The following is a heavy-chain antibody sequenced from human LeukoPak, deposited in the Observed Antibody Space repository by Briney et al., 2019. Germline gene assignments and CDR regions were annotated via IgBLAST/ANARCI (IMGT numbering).Heavy chain of an antibody. J-gene: IGHJ6*02. Sequence: PGRSLRLSCAASGFTFSSYAMHWVRQAPGKGLEWVAVISYDGSNKYYADSVKGRFTISRDNSKNTLYLQMNSLRAEDTAVYYCARDGESGMDVWGQGTTVTVSS. CDR3: ARDGESGMDV. V-gene: IGHV3-30*04. CDR1: GFTFSSYA. CDR2: ISYDGSNK.